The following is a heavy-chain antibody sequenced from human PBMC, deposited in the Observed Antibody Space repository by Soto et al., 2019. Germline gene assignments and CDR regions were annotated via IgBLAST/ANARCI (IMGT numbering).Heavy chain of an antibody. CDR3: AKERGSVYFGMDV. CDR1: GYTFADTW. V-gene: IGHV5-51*01. D-gene: IGHD3-10*01. J-gene: IGHJ6*02. Sequence: PGESLKISCKGSGYTFADTWINWVRQVPGKGLEWLGIIYPGHSETRYSPAFHGQFTLSADTSINTVYLQWNRLTASDTATYYWAKERGSVYFGMDVWGQGTTVTVSS. CDR2: IYPGHSET.